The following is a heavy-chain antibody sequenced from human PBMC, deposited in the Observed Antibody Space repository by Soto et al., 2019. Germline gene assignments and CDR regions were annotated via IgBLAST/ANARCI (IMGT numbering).Heavy chain of an antibody. CDR1: GFTFSNAW. Sequence: PGGSLRLSCAASGFTFSNAWINWVRQAPGKGLEWVGRIKSKTDGGTTDFAAPVKGRFAISRDNAKNTLDLQMNSLRAEDTAVYYCAREPYSGYGHFDHWGQGTLVTVSS. CDR3: AREPYSGYGHFDH. D-gene: IGHD5-12*01. CDR2: IKSKTDGGTT. J-gene: IGHJ4*02. V-gene: IGHV3-15*07.